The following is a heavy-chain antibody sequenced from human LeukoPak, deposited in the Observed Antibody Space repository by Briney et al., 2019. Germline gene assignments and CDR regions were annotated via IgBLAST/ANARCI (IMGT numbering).Heavy chain of an antibody. CDR3: AKDPHYYGSGTYPGY. CDR2: ISGSGGGT. J-gene: IGHJ4*02. Sequence: PGGSLSLSCAASGFTFSSYAMSWVRQAPGKGLEWVSAISGSGGGTYYADSVKGRFTISRDNSKNTLYLQMNSLRAEDTAVYYCAKDPHYYGSGTYPGYWGQGTLVTVSS. D-gene: IGHD3-10*01. V-gene: IGHV3-23*01. CDR1: GFTFSSYA.